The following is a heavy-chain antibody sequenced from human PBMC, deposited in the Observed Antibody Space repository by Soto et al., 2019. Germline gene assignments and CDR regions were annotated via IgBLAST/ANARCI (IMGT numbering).Heavy chain of an antibody. CDR1: GYSFTSYW. CDR2: IDPSDSYT. D-gene: IGHD5-18*01. CDR3: ARHNQLWFNYGMDV. J-gene: IGHJ6*02. V-gene: IGHV5-10-1*01. Sequence: GESLEISCKGPGYSFTSYWISWVRQMPGKGLEWMGRIDPSDSYTNYSPSFQGHVTISADKSISTAYLQWSSLKASDTAMYYCARHNQLWFNYGMDVWGQGTTVTVSS.